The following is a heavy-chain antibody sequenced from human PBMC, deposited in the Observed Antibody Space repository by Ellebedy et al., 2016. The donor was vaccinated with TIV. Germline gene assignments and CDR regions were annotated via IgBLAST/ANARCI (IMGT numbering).Heavy chain of an antibody. V-gene: IGHV3-15*01. D-gene: IGHD6-19*01. Sequence: GGSLRLSCAASGFTFSNAWMSWVRQAPGKGLEWVGRIKSKTDGGTTDYAAPVKGRFTISRDDSKNTLYLQMNSLKTEDTAVYYCTTTTYSSGWDAFDIWGQGTMVTVSS. CDR1: GFTFSNAW. J-gene: IGHJ3*02. CDR2: IKSKTDGGTT. CDR3: TTTTYSSGWDAFDI.